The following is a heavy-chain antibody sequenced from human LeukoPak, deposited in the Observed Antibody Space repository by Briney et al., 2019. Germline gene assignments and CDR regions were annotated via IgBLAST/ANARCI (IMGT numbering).Heavy chain of an antibody. D-gene: IGHD2-15*01. CDR3: ARSVPYLGYCSGGSCLYGMDV. V-gene: IGHV1-18*01. Sequence: GASVKVSCKASGYTFTSYGISWVRQAPGQGLEWMGWISAYNGNTNYAQKLQGRVTMTTDTSTSTAYMELRSLRSDDTAVYYCARSVPYLGYCSGGSCLYGMDVWGQGTTVTVSS. CDR2: ISAYNGNT. J-gene: IGHJ6*02. CDR1: GYTFTSYG.